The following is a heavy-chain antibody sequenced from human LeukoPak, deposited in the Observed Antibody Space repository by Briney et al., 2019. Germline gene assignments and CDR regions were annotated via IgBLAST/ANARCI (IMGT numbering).Heavy chain of an antibody. V-gene: IGHV3-64*01. CDR1: GFTFSSYA. D-gene: IGHD2-2*02. Sequence: GGSLRLSCAASGFTFSSYAMHWVRQAPGKGLEYVSAISSNGGSTYYANSVKGRFTISRDNSKNTLHLQMGSLRAEDMAVYYCARPPLYGYWGQGTLVTVSS. J-gene: IGHJ4*02. CDR3: ARPPLYGY. CDR2: ISSNGGST.